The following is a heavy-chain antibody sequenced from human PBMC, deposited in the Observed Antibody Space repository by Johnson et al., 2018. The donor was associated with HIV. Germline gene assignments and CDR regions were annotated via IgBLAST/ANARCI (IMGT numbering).Heavy chain of an antibody. D-gene: IGHD3-3*01. CDR1: GFTVSSNY. CDR3: AKASGNGYYVDAFDI. CDR2: IYSGGST. J-gene: IGHJ3*02. V-gene: IGHV3-66*03. Sequence: VQLVESGGGLIQPEGSLRLSCAASGFTVSSNYMSWVRQAPGKGLEWVSVIYSGGSTYYADSVKGRFTISRDNSKNTLYMQMNSLRAEDTAVYYCAKASGNGYYVDAFDIWGQGTRVTVSS.